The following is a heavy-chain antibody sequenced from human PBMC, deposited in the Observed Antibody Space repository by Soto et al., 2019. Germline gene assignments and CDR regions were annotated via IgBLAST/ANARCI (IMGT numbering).Heavy chain of an antibody. Sequence: PGGSLRLSCSASGFPFSRSAIHWVRQAPGKGLVYVSGISFNGGDTYHADSVKGRFSISRDNSKNTVYLQMSSLRAEDTAVYYCVKDGAVTFSGWFFDYWGQGTPVTVSS. D-gene: IGHD4-4*01. CDR1: GFPFSRSA. J-gene: IGHJ4*02. CDR2: ISFNGGDT. CDR3: VKDGAVTFSGWFFDY. V-gene: IGHV3-64D*06.